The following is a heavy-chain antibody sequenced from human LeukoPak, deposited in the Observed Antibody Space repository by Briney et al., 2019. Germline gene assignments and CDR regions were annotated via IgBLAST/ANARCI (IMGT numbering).Heavy chain of an antibody. D-gene: IGHD3-10*01. CDR3: ARGVWFGELVALRYYYYYMDV. CDR2: INPSGGST. V-gene: IGHV1-46*01. Sequence: ASVKVSCKASGYTFTSYYMHWVRQAPGQGLEWMGIINPSGGSTSYAQKFQGRVTMTRDMSTSTVYMELSSPRSEDTAVYYCARGVWFGELVALRYYYYYMDVWGKGTTVTVSS. CDR1: GYTFTSYY. J-gene: IGHJ6*03.